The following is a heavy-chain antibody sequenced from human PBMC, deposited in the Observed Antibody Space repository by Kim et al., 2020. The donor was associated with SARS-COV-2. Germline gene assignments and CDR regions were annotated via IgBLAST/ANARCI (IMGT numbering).Heavy chain of an antibody. CDR1: GGSISSYY. J-gene: IGHJ4*02. CDR2: IYYSGST. D-gene: IGHD3-9*01. CDR3: ARRDWLGHYFDY. Sequence: SETLSLTCTVSGGSISSYYWSLIRQPPGKGLEWIGYIYYSGSTNYNPSLKSRVTISVDTSKNQFSLQLSSVTAADTAVYYCARRDWLGHYFDYWGQGTLVTVSS. V-gene: IGHV4-59*08.